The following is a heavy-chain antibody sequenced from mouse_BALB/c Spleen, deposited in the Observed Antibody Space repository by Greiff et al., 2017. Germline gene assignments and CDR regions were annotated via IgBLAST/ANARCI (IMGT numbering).Heavy chain of an antibody. J-gene: IGHJ2*01. Sequence: EVMLVESGGGLVKPGGSLKLSCAASGFTFSSYAMSWVRQTPEKRLEWVASISSGGSTYYPDSVKGRFTISRDNARNILYLQMSSLRSEDTAMYYCARGRSTTALFDYWGQGTTLTVSS. CDR1: GFTFSSYA. CDR3: ARGRSTTALFDY. V-gene: IGHV5-6-5*01. CDR2: ISSGGST. D-gene: IGHD1-2*01.